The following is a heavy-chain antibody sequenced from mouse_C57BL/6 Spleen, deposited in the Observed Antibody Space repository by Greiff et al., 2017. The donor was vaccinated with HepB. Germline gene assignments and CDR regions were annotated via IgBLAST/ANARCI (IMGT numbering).Heavy chain of an antibody. V-gene: IGHV1-53*01. CDR1: GYTFTSYW. D-gene: IGHD1-1*01. J-gene: IGHJ3*01. CDR3: AREDRIITTVVASRGFAY. CDR2: INPSNGGT. Sequence: QVQLQQPGTELVKPGASVKLSCKASGYTFTSYWMHWVKQRPGQGLEWIGNINPSNGGTNYNEKFKSKATLTVDKSSSTAYMQLSSLTSEDSAVYYCAREDRIITTVVASRGFAYWGQGTLVTVSA.